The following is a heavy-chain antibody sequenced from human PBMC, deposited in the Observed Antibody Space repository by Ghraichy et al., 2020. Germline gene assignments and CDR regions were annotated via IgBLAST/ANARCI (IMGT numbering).Heavy chain of an antibody. CDR1: GYTFTGSY. D-gene: IGHD3-9*01. CDR2: INPNSGGT. J-gene: IGHJ2*01. Sequence: ASVKVSCKASGYTFTGSYMHWVRQAPGQGLEWMGWINPNSGGTNYAQKFQGRVTMTRDTSISTAYMELSRLRSDDTAVYYCARDGSDILTGYYWYFDLWRRGTLVTVSS. CDR3: ARDGSDILTGYYWYFDL. V-gene: IGHV1-2*02.